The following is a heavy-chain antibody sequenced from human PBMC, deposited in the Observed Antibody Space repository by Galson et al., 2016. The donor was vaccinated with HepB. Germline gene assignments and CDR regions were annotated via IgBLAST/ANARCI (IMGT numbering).Heavy chain of an antibody. CDR2: IIPILGVS. J-gene: IGHJ6*02. CDR1: GATFSPYA. V-gene: IGHV1-69*10. D-gene: IGHD3-16*01. CDR3: ARGTYDYYDSGIYYTMDF. Sequence: SVKVSCKASGATFSPYAISWVRQAPGQGLEWMAGIIPILGVSNYAQKFRGRVTVNADESTSTAYMELSRLTSEDTAVYYCARGTYDYYDSGIYYTMDFWGQGATVTVAS.